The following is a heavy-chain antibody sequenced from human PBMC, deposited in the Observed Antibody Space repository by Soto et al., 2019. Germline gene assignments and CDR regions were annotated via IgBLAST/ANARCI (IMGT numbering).Heavy chain of an antibody. Sequence: GGSLRLSCAASGFTFDDYTMHWVRQAPGKGLEWASLINWDGTRRYYADSVAGRFTISRDNIKNSLYLQMNSLRTEDAALYYCVKDFGYSYGYYYYGMDVWGQGTTVTAP. CDR1: GFTFDDYT. CDR3: VKDFGYSYGYYYYGMDV. J-gene: IGHJ6*02. D-gene: IGHD5-18*01. V-gene: IGHV3-43*01. CDR2: INWDGTRR.